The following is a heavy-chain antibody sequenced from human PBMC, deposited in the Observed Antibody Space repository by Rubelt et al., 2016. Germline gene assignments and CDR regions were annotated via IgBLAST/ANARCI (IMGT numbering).Heavy chain of an antibody. CDR1: GGSFSGYY. Sequence: QVQLQESGPGLVKPSETLSLTCAVYGGSFSGYYWSWIRQPPGKGLAWIGEINHSGSTYYNPSLKSRVTISVDTSKNQFSLRLSSVTAADTDVYYCARWLTGRFDPWGQGTLVTVSS. V-gene: IGHV4-34*10. CDR3: ARWLTGRFDP. D-gene: IGHD1-14*01. J-gene: IGHJ5*02. CDR2: INHSGST.